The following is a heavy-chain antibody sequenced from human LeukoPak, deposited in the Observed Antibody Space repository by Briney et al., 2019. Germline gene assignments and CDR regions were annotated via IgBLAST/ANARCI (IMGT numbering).Heavy chain of an antibody. CDR2: IYYSGST. V-gene: IGHV4-59*01. CDR3: ARARFDYWNYFDY. D-gene: IGHD3/OR15-3a*01. J-gene: IGHJ4*02. Sequence: SETLSLTCTVSGGSISSYYWSWIRQPPGKGLEWIGYIYYSGSTNYNPSLKSRVTISVDTSKNQFSLKLSSVTAADTAVYYCARARFDYWNYFDYWGQGTLVTVSS. CDR1: GGSISSYY.